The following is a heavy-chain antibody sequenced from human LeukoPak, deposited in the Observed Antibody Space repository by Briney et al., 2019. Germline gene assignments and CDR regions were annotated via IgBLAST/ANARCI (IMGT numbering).Heavy chain of an antibody. CDR3: ARVFDP. CDR1: GYTFTSYD. Sequence: ASVKVSCKASGYTFTSYDINWVRQATGQGLEWMGWMNPNSGNTGYAQKFKGRITMTRNTSISTAYMELSSLISDDAAVDYCARVFDPWGQGTLGSVSS. V-gene: IGHV1-8*01. CDR2: MNPNSGNT. J-gene: IGHJ5*02.